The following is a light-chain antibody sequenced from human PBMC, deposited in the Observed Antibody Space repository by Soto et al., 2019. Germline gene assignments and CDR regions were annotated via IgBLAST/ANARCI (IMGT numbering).Light chain of an antibody. Sequence: DIQLTQSPSFLSASVGDRVTITCRASQGISSYLAWYQQKPGKAPKLLIYAASTLQSGVPSRFSGSGSGTEFTLTISSLQPEDFATDYCQQLNGYPLTFGGGTKVEIK. CDR1: QGISSY. CDR2: AAS. V-gene: IGKV1-9*01. CDR3: QQLNGYPLT. J-gene: IGKJ4*01.